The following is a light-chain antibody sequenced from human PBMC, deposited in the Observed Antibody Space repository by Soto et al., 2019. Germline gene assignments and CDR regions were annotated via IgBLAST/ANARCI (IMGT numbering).Light chain of an antibody. J-gene: IGKJ5*01. CDR3: QQSYSTPIT. V-gene: IGKV1-39*01. CDR1: QNISSY. Sequence: DIQMTQSPSSLSASVGDRVTITCRASQNISSYLNWYQQKPGKAPQLLIYAASSLQSGVPSRFSGSGSGTDFTLTISTLQREDFATYYCQQSYSTPITFGQGTRLEIK. CDR2: AAS.